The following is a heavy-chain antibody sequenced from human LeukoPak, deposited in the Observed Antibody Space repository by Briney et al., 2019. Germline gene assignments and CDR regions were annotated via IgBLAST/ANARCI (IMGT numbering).Heavy chain of an antibody. J-gene: IGHJ4*02. CDR1: GGSISSGGYY. D-gene: IGHD3-10*01. CDR3: ARGPAVRVPYFDY. CDR2: IYYSGST. V-gene: IGHV4-31*03. Sequence: SETLSLTCTVSGGSISSGGYYWSWIRQHPGKGLEWIGYIYYSGSTYYNPSLKSRVTISVDTSKNQISLKLSSVTAADTAVYYCARGPAVRVPYFDYWGQGTLVTVSS.